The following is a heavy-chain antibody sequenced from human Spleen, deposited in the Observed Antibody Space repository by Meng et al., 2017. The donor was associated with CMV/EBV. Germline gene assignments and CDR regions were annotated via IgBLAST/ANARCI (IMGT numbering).Heavy chain of an antibody. Sequence: AASRFNFSGYAMSWDRQAPGKGLGWVSVIYSGGSSTSYADSVRRRFTISRDNSKNTLYLQMNSLRAEDTAVYYCAKVGLAAYYFDYWGQGTLVTVSS. J-gene: IGHJ4*02. V-gene: IGHV3-23*03. CDR2: IYSGGSST. D-gene: IGHD6-6*01. CDR1: RFNFSGYA. CDR3: AKVGLAAYYFDY.